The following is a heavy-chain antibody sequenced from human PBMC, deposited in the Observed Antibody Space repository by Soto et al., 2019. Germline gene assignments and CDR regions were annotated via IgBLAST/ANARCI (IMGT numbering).Heavy chain of an antibody. Sequence: GGSLRLSCAASGFTFSSYAMSWVRQAPGKGVEWVSAISGSGGSTYYADSVKGRFTISRDNSKNTLYLQMNSLRAEDTAVYYCAKPSFGVVTRSWFDPWGQGTLVTVSS. V-gene: IGHV3-23*01. D-gene: IGHD3-3*01. J-gene: IGHJ5*02. CDR2: ISGSGGST. CDR1: GFTFSSYA. CDR3: AKPSFGVVTRSWFDP.